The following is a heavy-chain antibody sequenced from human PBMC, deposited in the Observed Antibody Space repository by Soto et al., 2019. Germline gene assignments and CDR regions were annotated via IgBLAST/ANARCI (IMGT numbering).Heavy chain of an antibody. CDR1: GFTFIAYW. Sequence: GGSLRLSCAVSGFTFIAYWLHWVRQVPGKGLTWVSRISDDGSTATYADSVKGRFIISRDNAKNTLYLEMNTLRADDSGLYYCARGPRVSSTGTGAHWGRGTLVTVSS. D-gene: IGHD1-1*01. CDR3: ARGPRVSSTGTGAH. CDR2: ISDDGSTA. V-gene: IGHV3-74*01. J-gene: IGHJ4*02.